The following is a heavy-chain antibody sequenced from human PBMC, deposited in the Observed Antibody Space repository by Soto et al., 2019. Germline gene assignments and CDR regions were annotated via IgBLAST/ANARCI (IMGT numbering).Heavy chain of an antibody. V-gene: IGHV3-23*01. CDR3: AKDRRAGGNSAFYFGF. CDR2: ISATGGGT. CDR1: GFKFSNYA. D-gene: IGHD3-16*01. Sequence: GVSLRLSWAGSGFKFSNYAMSWVRQAPGKGLEWVSLISATGGGTYYADSVKGRFTISRDNSHNTLYLQVHSLTAEDTAVYYCAKDRRAGGNSAFYFGFWGQGAQVTVSS. J-gene: IGHJ4*02.